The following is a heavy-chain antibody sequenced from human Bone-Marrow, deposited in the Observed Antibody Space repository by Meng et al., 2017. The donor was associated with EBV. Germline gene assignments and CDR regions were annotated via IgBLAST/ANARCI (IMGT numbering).Heavy chain of an antibody. D-gene: IGHD6-19*01. CDR3: ARTSGWYYFDY. CDR2: IYYSGST. J-gene: IGHJ4*02. Sequence: QVQLQESGPGLVKPSETLSLTCTVSGGSVSSGSYYWSWIRQPPGKGLEWIGYIYYSGSTNYNPSLKSRVTISVDTSKNQFSLKLSSVTAADTAVYYCARTSGWYYFDYWGPGTMVTVSS. CDR1: GGSVSSGSYY. V-gene: IGHV4-61*01.